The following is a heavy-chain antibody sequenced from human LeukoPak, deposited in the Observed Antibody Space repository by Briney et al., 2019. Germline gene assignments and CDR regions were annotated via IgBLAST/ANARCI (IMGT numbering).Heavy chain of an antibody. Sequence: GGSLRLSCAVSGFTFSSYAMSWVRQAPGKGLEWVSGISGSGGTTYYAESVKGRFTISRDNSKNTLYLQMNSLRAEDTAVYYCAKGSYCGYWGQGTLVTVSS. CDR2: ISGSGGTT. V-gene: IGHV3-23*01. CDR3: AKGSYCGY. J-gene: IGHJ4*02. CDR1: GFTFSSYA.